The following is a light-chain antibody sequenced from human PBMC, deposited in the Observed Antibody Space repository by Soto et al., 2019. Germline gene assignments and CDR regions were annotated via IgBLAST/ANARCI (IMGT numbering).Light chain of an antibody. Sequence: QAVVTQPPSVSGAPGQRVTISCTGSSSNIGAGYDVHWYQQLPGTAPKLLIYGNSNRPSGVPDRFSGSKSDTSASLDITGLQAEDEADYYCQSYDSSLSGYVFGTGTKLTVL. CDR2: GNS. J-gene: IGLJ1*01. CDR1: SSNIGAGYD. CDR3: QSYDSSLSGYV. V-gene: IGLV1-40*01.